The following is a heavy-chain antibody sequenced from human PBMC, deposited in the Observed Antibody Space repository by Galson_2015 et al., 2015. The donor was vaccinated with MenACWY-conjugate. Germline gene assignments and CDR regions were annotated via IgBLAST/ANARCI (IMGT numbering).Heavy chain of an antibody. V-gene: IGHV3-23*01. Sequence: SLRLSCAASGFTFSAYVMRWVRQAPGKGLEWVSSISDGGCRIYYADSVKGRFTISRDNSKNTLYLQMNSLRAEDTAVYFCARASAMDVGGQGSTVTVSS. CDR3: ARASAMDV. J-gene: IGHJ6*02. D-gene: IGHD2-2*01. CDR1: GFTFSAYV. CDR2: ISDGGCRI.